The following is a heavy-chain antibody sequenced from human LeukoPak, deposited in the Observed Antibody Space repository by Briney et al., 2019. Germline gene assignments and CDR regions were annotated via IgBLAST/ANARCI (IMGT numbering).Heavy chain of an antibody. CDR3: ARDGCSGGSCYTGDYYYYMDV. V-gene: IGHV1-69*05. D-gene: IGHD2-15*01. CDR2: IIPIFGTA. Sequence: ASVKVSCKASGGTFSSYAISWVRQAPGQGLEWMGRIIPIFGTANYAQKFQGRVTITTDESTSTAYMELSSLRAEDTAVYYCARDGCSGGSCYTGDYYYYMDVWGKGTTVTVSS. CDR1: GGTFSSYA. J-gene: IGHJ6*03.